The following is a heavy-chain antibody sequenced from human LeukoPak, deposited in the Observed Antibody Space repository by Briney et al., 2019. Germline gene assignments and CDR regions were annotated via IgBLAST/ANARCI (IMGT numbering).Heavy chain of an antibody. D-gene: IGHD2-2*01. CDR2: INPNGGST. J-gene: IGHJ4*02. Sequence: ASVKVSCKASGYTFTSYYMHWVRQAPGQGLEWMGRINPNGGSTSYAQKFQDRVTMTRDTSTGTAYMELSSLRSEETAVYYCARGSILHPQWEYQLRYYFDYWGQGTLVTVSS. V-gene: IGHV1-46*03. CDR3: ARGSILHPQWEYQLRYYFDY. CDR1: GYTFTSYY.